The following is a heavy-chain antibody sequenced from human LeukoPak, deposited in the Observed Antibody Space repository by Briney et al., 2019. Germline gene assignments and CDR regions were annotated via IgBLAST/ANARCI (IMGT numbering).Heavy chain of an antibody. Sequence: SETLSLTCTVSGGSISSYYWSWIRQPPGKGLEWIGYIYYSGSTNYNPSLKSRVTISVDTSKNQFSLKLSSVTAADTAVYYCARTTTGVEMATISYFDYWGQGTLVTVSS. D-gene: IGHD5-12*01. J-gene: IGHJ4*02. CDR2: IYYSGST. CDR1: GGSISSYY. CDR3: ARTTTGVEMATISYFDY. V-gene: IGHV4-59*01.